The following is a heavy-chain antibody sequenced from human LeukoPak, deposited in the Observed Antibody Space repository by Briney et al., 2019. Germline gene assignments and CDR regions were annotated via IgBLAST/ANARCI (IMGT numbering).Heavy chain of an antibody. CDR1: GGSISSSSYY. J-gene: IGHJ6*03. Sequence: PSETLSLTCTVSGGSISSSSYYWGWIRQPPGKGLEWIGSIYYSGSTYYNPSLKSRVTISVDTSKNQSSLKLSSVTAADTAVYYCARQAELELDYYYYYMDVWGKGTTVTVSS. V-gene: IGHV4-39*01. CDR3: ARQAELELDYYYYYMDV. CDR2: IYYSGST. D-gene: IGHD1-7*01.